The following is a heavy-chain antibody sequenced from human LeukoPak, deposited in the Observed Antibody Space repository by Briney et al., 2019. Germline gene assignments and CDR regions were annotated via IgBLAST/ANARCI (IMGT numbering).Heavy chain of an antibody. Sequence: ASVKVSCKASGYTFTGYYMHWVRQAPGQGLEWMGWINPNSGGTNYAQKFRGRVTMTRDTSISTAYMELSRLRSDDTAVYYCARDGPEYYDFWSGYSNYYYYYMDVWGKGTTVTVSS. D-gene: IGHD3-3*01. CDR2: INPNSGGT. J-gene: IGHJ6*03. V-gene: IGHV1-2*02. CDR1: GYTFTGYY. CDR3: ARDGPEYYDFWSGYSNYYYYYMDV.